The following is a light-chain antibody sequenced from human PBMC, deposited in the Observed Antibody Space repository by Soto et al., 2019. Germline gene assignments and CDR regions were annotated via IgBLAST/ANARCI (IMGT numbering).Light chain of an antibody. V-gene: IGKV2-29*03. CDR2: EVS. J-gene: IGKJ5*01. Sequence: MTVTPLAMSIPSGKPTHISCKNIQSLRHITGENFLFWYHQKPGQSPQLLIYEVSSGVAGVPDRFSGSGSGTDFTLEISRVETDDVGIYYCMQSTQLPPTFGQGTRLEIK. CDR1: QSLRHITGENF. CDR3: MQSTQLPPT.